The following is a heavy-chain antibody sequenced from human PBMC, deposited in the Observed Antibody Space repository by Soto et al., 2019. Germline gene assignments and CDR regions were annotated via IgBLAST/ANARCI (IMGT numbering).Heavy chain of an antibody. Sequence: EASVKVSCKASGGTFSSYTISWVRQAPGQGLEWMGRIIPILGIANYAQKFQGRVTITADKSTSTAYMELSSLRSEDTAVYYCARDLGIVGATTYYNWFDPWGQGTLVTVSS. CDR2: IIPILGIA. J-gene: IGHJ5*02. V-gene: IGHV1-69*04. CDR1: GGTFSSYT. CDR3: ARDLGIVGATTYYNWFDP. D-gene: IGHD1-26*01.